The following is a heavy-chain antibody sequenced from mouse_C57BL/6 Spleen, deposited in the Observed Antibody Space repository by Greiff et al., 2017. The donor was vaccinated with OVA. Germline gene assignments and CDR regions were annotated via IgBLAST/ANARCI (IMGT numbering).Heavy chain of an antibody. D-gene: IGHD2-2*01. V-gene: IGHV1-18*01. Sequence: EVKLQESGPELVKPGASVKIPCKASGYTFTDYNMDWVKQSHGKSLEWIGDINPNNGGTIYNQKFKGKATLTVDKSSSTAYMELRSLTSEDTAVYYCAGELGGYDEGDYYAMDYWGQGTSVTVSS. CDR3: AGELGGYDEGDYYAMDY. CDR1: GYTFTDYN. J-gene: IGHJ4*01. CDR2: INPNNGGT.